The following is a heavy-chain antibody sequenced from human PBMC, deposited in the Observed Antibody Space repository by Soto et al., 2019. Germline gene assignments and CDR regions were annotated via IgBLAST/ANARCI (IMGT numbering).Heavy chain of an antibody. CDR1: GFTFSSSE. CDR3: AKGNSPVDVY. CDR2: ITSSGSST. Sequence: GGSLRLSCAASGFTFSSSEINWVRQAPGKGLEWVSYITSSGSSTYYADSVKGRFTISRDNAKNSLYLQMNSLRAEDTAVYYCAKGNSPVDVYWGQGTQVTVSS. D-gene: IGHD2-21*01. J-gene: IGHJ4*02. V-gene: IGHV3-48*03.